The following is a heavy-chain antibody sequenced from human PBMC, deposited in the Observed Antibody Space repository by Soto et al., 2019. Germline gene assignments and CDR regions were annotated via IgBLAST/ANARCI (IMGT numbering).Heavy chain of an antibody. CDR1: GFSIIGGGDY. V-gene: IGHV4-31*03. J-gene: IGHJ3*02. D-gene: IGHD3-22*01. Sequence: SETLCLSSTVAGFSIIGGGDYWSWIRQHPGKGLEWIGYIYYSGSTYYNPSLKSRVTISVDTSKNQFSLKLSSVTAADTAVYYCARDHDQTYYYDSSGYFPAFDIWGQGTMVTV. CDR3: ARDHDQTYYYDSSGYFPAFDI. CDR2: IYYSGST.